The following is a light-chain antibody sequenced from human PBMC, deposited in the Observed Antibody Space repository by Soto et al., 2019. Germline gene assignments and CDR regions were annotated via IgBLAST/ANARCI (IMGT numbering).Light chain of an antibody. Sequence: DIPMTQSPSTLSASIGDRVTITCRASQNIYTWLAWYQQKPGQAPNLLIYKASTLKSGVPSRFSGSGSGTDFSLTINILQPDDFATYHCQQYNSYPWTFGQGTKVEI. J-gene: IGKJ1*01. CDR3: QQYNSYPWT. V-gene: IGKV1-5*03. CDR1: QNIYTW. CDR2: KAS.